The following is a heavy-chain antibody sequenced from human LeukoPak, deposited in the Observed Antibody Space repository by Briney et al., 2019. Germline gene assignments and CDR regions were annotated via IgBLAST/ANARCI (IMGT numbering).Heavy chain of an antibody. CDR2: TYYRSKWYN. V-gene: IGHV6-1*01. CDR3: ARGLFSRDVIVAAGTGDAFDI. CDR1: GDSVSSNSAA. D-gene: IGHD6-13*01. J-gene: IGHJ3*02. Sequence: SQTLSLTCAISGDSVSSNSAAWNWIRQSPSRGLEWLGRTYYRSKWYNDYAVSVKSRITINPDTSKNQFSLQLNSVTPEDTAVYYCARGLFSRDVIVAAGTGDAFDIWGQGTMVTVSS.